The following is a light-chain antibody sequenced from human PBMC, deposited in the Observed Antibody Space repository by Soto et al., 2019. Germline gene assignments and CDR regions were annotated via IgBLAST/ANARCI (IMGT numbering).Light chain of an antibody. CDR2: DVF. J-gene: IGKJ2*01. CDR1: QSVSSS. Sequence: EIVLTQSPATLSLSPGERATLSCGASQSVSSSLAWYQQRPGLAPRLLIYDVFYRATGIPDRFSGSGSGTDFTLIISRLEPEDFAEYYCQQYSTSPQTFGQGTKLEI. CDR3: QQYSTSPQT. V-gene: IGKV3D-20*01.